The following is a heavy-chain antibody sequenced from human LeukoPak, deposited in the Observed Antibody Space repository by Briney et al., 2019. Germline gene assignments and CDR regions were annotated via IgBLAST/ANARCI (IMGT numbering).Heavy chain of an antibody. V-gene: IGHV4-59*08. CDR3: ARLEGGLAADSSLGNWFDP. CDR1: GGSISSYY. Sequence: SETLSLTCSVSGGSISSYYWSGLRQPREKGVEWSGYIYYSGSTNYNPSLKSRVTISVDKSKNQVSLKLSAVTAADTAVYFCARLEGGLAADSSLGNWFDPWGQGTLATVSS. J-gene: IGHJ5*02. D-gene: IGHD6-13*01. CDR2: IYYSGST.